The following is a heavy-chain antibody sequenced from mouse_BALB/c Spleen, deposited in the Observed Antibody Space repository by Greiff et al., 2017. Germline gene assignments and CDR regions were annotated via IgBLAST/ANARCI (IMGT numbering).Heavy chain of an antibody. V-gene: IGHV5-6*02. CDR1: GFTFSSYG. CDR3: ARHEKYGNSDWFAY. Sequence: DVMLVESGGDLVKPGGSLKLSCAASGFTFSSYGMSWVRQTPDTRLEWVATISSGGSYTYYPDSVQGRFTISRDNAKNTLYLQMSSLKSEDTAMYYCARHEKYGNSDWFAYWGQGTLVTVSA. D-gene: IGHD2-10*02. J-gene: IGHJ3*01. CDR2: ISSGGSYT.